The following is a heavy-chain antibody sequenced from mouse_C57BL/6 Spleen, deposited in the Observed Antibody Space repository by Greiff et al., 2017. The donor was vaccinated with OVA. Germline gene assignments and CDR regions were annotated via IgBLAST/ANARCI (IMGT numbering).Heavy chain of an antibody. V-gene: IGHV1-64*01. Sequence: QVQLQQPGAELVKPGASVKLSCTASGYTFTSYWMHWVKQRPGQGLEWIGMIHPNSGSTNYNEKFKSKATLTVDKSSSTAYMQLSSLTSEDSAVYYCARPSTVVATRYFDYWGQGTTLTVSS. CDR1: GYTFTSYW. J-gene: IGHJ2*01. CDR2: IHPNSGST. CDR3: ARPSTVVATRYFDY. D-gene: IGHD1-1*01.